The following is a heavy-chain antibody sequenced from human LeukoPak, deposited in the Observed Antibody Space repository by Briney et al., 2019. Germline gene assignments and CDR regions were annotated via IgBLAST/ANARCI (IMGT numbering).Heavy chain of an antibody. J-gene: IGHJ4*02. CDR2: ISYDGSNK. V-gene: IGHV3-30*04. D-gene: IGHD2-15*01. CDR3: ARDFLHRYCSGGSCYSGLFDY. Sequence: GGSLRLSCAASGFTFSSYAMHWVRQAPGKGLEWVAVISYDGSNKYYADSVKGRFTISRDNSKNTLYLQMNSLRAEDTAVYYCARDFLHRYCSGGSCYSGLFDYWGQGTLVTVSS. CDR1: GFTFSSYA.